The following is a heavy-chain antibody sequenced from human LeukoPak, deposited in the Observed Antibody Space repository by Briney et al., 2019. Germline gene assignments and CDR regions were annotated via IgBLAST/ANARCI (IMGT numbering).Heavy chain of an antibody. J-gene: IGHJ4*02. CDR2: INPNSGGT. Sequence: GASVKVSCKASGYTLTDYYMHWVRQAPGQGLEWMGRINPNSGGTNYAQKFQGRVTMTRDTSISTVYMELSSLRSEDTAVYYCAIVGATPGAYYFDYWGQGTLVTVSS. CDR3: AIVGATPGAYYFDY. V-gene: IGHV1-2*06. CDR1: GYTLTDYY. D-gene: IGHD1-26*01.